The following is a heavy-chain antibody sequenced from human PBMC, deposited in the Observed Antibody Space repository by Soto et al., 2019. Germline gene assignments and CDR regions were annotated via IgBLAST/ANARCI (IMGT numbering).Heavy chain of an antibody. CDR1: GGSFSGYY. V-gene: IGHV4-34*01. J-gene: IGHJ5*02. Sequence: SETLSLTCAVYGGSFSGYYWSWIRQPPGKGLEWIGEINHSGSTNYNPSLKSRVTISVDTSKNQFSLKLSSVTAADTAVYYCARGPPLRSIFGVVIIDGINNWFDPSGPGTLVTVSS. CDR2: INHSGST. CDR3: ARGPPLRSIFGVVIIDGINNWFDP. D-gene: IGHD3-3*01.